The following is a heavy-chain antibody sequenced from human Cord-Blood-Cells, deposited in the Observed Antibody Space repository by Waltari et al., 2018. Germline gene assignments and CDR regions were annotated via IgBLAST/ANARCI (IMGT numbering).Heavy chain of an antibody. D-gene: IGHD2-2*01. Sequence: QVQLQQWGAGLLKPSETLSLTCAVYGGSFSGYYWSWIRQPPGKGLEWIGENNHSGITNYNPPPKSRVTISVDTSKNQFSLKLSSVTAADTAVYYCARGRRDIVVVPAAIWFDPWGQGTLVTVSS. V-gene: IGHV4-34*01. CDR3: ARGRRDIVVVPAAIWFDP. CDR1: GGSFSGYY. J-gene: IGHJ5*02. CDR2: NNHSGIT.